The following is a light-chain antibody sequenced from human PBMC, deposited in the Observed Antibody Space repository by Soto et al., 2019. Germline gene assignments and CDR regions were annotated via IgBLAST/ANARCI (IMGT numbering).Light chain of an antibody. Sequence: QSVLTQPASVSGSPGQSITISCTGTSSDVGAYNSVSWYQQYPGKAPKLVIHDVSNRPSGVSNRFSGSKSGNTASLTISGLQAEDEADYYCSSYTSSSSYVFGSGNKVTVL. V-gene: IGLV2-14*01. CDR2: DVS. CDR3: SSYTSSSSYV. CDR1: SSDVGAYNS. J-gene: IGLJ1*01.